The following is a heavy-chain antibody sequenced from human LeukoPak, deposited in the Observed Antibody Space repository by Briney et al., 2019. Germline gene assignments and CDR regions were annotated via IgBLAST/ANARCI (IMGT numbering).Heavy chain of an antibody. Sequence: SETLSLTCTVSGGSISSYYWSWIRQPPGKGLEWIGYIYYSGSTNYNPSLKSRVTISVDASKNQFSLKLSSVTAADTAVYYCARDALSYYYGMDVWGQGTTVTVSS. CDR2: IYYSGST. CDR1: GGSISSYY. V-gene: IGHV4-59*01. CDR3: ARDALSYYYGMDV. J-gene: IGHJ6*02.